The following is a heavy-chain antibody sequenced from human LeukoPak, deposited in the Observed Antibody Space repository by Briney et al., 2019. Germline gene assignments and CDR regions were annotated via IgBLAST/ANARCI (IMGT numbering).Heavy chain of an antibody. J-gene: IGHJ4*02. V-gene: IGHV3-48*01. CDR1: GFTLGSYT. CDR3: ARAVISIFDN. D-gene: IGHD3-3*02. CDR2: ISSSSSTI. Sequence: GASLRLSCAASGFTLGSYTMNWVRQAPGKGLEWVSYISSSSSTIQYADSVKGRFTISRDNAENSLYLQMNSLGVEDTAVYYCARAVISIFDNWGQGTLVTVSS.